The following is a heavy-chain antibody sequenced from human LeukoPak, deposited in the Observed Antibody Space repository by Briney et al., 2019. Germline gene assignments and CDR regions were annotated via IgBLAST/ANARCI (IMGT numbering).Heavy chain of an antibody. CDR1: GFTFSTYS. V-gene: IGHV3-23*01. J-gene: IGHJ4*02. Sequence: PGGSLRLSCAASGFTFSTYSMNWVRQARGQGLEWVSTIRTNGAGTHYADSVRGRFTISRDSSKNTLYLQMNSLRAEDTAVYYCARGFARGFDYWGQGTLVTVSS. CDR3: ARGFARGFDY. CDR2: IRTNGAGT. D-gene: IGHD6-6*01.